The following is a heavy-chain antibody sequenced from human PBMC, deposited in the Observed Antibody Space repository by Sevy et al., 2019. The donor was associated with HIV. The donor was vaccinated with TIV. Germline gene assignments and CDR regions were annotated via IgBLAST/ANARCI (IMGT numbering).Heavy chain of an antibody. J-gene: IGHJ4*02. CDR3: ARVLRYFDWLLDY. CDR1: GFTFSSYW. V-gene: IGHV3-7*01. CDR2: IKQDGSEK. D-gene: IGHD3-9*01. Sequence: GGSLRLSCAASGFTFSSYWMSWVRQAPEKGLEWVANIKQDGSEKYYVDSVKGRFTISRDNAKNSLYLQMNSLRAEDTAVYYCARVLRYFDWLLDYWGQGTLVTVSS.